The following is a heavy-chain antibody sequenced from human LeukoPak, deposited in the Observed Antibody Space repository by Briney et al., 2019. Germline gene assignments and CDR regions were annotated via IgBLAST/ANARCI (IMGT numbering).Heavy chain of an antibody. CDR1: GFTFSNYA. V-gene: IGHV3-23*01. D-gene: IGHD3-10*01. CDR2: IGAGTGAVT. CDR3: AKNYDSGRGFPYALDV. J-gene: IGHJ6*02. Sequence: GGSLRLSCAASGFTFSNYAMRWVRQAPGKGLEWVSAIGAGTGAVTIYADSVKGRFTISRDNSKNTLYLQMNSLRGEDTAVYYCAKNYDSGRGFPYALDVWGQGPTVTVSS.